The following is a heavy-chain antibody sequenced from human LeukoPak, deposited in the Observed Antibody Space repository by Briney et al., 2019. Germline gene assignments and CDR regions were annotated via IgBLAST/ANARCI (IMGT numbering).Heavy chain of an antibody. V-gene: IGHV1-69*13. D-gene: IGHD3-22*01. Sequence: SVKVSCKASGGTFSSYAISWVRQAPGQGLEWMGGIIPIFGTANYAQKFQGRVTITADESASTAYMELSSLRSEDMAVYYCARAYDTYYYDSSGYTFDYWGQGTLVTVSS. CDR1: GGTFSSYA. CDR3: ARAYDTYYYDSSGYTFDY. CDR2: IIPIFGTA. J-gene: IGHJ4*02.